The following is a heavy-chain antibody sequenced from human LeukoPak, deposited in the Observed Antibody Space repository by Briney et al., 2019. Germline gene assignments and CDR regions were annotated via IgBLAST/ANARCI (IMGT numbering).Heavy chain of an antibody. CDR1: GFTFSSYA. CDR3: AKSLLTMVRGTRVLDY. J-gene: IGHJ4*02. Sequence: GGSLRLSCAAPGFTFSSYAMSWVRQAPGKGLEWVSAVSGSDGSTYYADSVKGRFTISRDNSKNTLYLQMNSLRAEDTAVYFCAKSLLTMVRGTRVLDYWGQGTLVTVSS. CDR2: VSGSDGST. D-gene: IGHD3-10*01. V-gene: IGHV3-23*01.